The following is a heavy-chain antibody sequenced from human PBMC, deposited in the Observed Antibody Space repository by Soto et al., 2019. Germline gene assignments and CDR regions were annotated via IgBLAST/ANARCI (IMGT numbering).Heavy chain of an antibody. V-gene: IGHV3-30*18. CDR2: ISYDGSNK. CDR1: GFTFSSYG. J-gene: IGHJ6*02. CDR3: AKDLRIQLWLLKLYYYGMDV. D-gene: IGHD5-18*01. Sequence: ESGGGVVQPGRSLRLSCAASGFTFSSYGMHWVRQAPGKGLEWVAVISYDGSNKYYADSVKGRFTISRDNSKNTLYLQMNSLRAEDTAVYYCAKDLRIQLWLLKLYYYGMDVWGQGTTVTVSS.